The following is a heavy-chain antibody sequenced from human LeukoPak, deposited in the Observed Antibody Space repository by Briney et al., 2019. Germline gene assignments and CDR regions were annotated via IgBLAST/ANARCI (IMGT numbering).Heavy chain of an antibody. D-gene: IGHD2-2*01. CDR1: GYTFTSYG. CDR2: ISAYNGNT. V-gene: IGHV1-18*01. CDR3: AAYCSSTSCHGAFDI. Sequence: GASVKVSRKASGYTFTSYGISWVRQAPGQGLEWMGWISAYNGNTNYAQKLQGRVTMTTDTSTSTAYMELRSLRSDDTAVYYCAAYCSSTSCHGAFDIWGQGTMVTVSS. J-gene: IGHJ3*02.